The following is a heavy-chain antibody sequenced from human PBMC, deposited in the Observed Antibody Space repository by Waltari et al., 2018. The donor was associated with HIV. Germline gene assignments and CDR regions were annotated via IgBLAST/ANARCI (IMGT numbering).Heavy chain of an antibody. J-gene: IGHJ4*02. CDR3: ARVAPDGVGATGPFEN. CDR2: IYSGGST. CDR1: EFTPRSNY. V-gene: IGHV3-53*01. D-gene: IGHD1-26*01. Sequence: EVQLVESGGGLIQPGGSLRLSSADSEFTPRSNYINWVRQAPGKGVEGVSIIYSGGSTYYADSVKGRFTISRDNSKNTLYLQMKRLRAEDTAVYYCARVAPDGVGATGPFENWGQGTLVTVSS.